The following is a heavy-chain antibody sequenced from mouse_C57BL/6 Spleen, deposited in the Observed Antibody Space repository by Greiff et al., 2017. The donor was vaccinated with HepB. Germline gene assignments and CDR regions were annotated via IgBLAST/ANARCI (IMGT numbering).Heavy chain of an antibody. D-gene: IGHD2-13*01. CDR3: ARGGDYNY. J-gene: IGHJ2*01. Sequence: QVQLKQSGPELVKPGASVKISCKASGYAFSSSWMNWVKQRPGKGLEWIGRIYPGDGDTNYNGKFKGKATLTADKSSSTAYMQRSSLTSEDSAEDFCARGGDYNYWGQGTTLTVAS. CDR1: GYAFSSSW. CDR2: IYPGDGDT. V-gene: IGHV1-82*01.